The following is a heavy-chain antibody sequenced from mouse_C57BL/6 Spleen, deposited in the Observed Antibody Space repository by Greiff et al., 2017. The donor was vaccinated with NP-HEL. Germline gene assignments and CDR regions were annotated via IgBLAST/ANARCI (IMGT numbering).Heavy chain of an antibody. Sequence: VQLQQSGPELVKPGASVKISCKASGYSFTGYYMNWVKQSPEKSLEWIGEINPSTGGTTYNQKFKAKATLTVDKSSSTAYMQLKSLTSEDSAIYYCARRGITTVVATPFDYWGQGTTLTVSS. CDR3: ARRGITTVVATPFDY. V-gene: IGHV1-42*01. CDR1: GYSFTGYY. J-gene: IGHJ2*01. CDR2: INPSTGGT. D-gene: IGHD1-1*01.